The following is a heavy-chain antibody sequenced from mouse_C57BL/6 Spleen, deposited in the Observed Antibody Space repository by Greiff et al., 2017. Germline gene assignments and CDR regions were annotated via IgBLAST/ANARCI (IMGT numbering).Heavy chain of an antibody. J-gene: IGHJ4*01. Sequence: QVQLQQPGAELVRPGSSVKLSCKASGYTFTSYWMHWVKQRPIQGLEWIGNIDPSDSETHYNQKFKDKATLTVAKSSSTAYMQLSSLTSEDSAVYYCAKTPYYYGSSPYAMDYWGQGTSVTVAS. V-gene: IGHV1-52*01. D-gene: IGHD1-1*01. CDR2: IDPSDSET. CDR1: GYTFTSYW. CDR3: AKTPYYYGSSPYAMDY.